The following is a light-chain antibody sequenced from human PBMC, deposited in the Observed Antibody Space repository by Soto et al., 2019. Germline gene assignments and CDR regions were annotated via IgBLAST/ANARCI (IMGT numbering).Light chain of an antibody. CDR3: QKYNSAPCT. Sequence: DIQMTQSPSSLSTSVGDRVTITCRTSQGISNYLAWYQQKPGKVPKLLIYAASTLQSGVPSRFSGSGSGTDFNLNISSLQPDAVATYYCQKYNSAPCTFGQGTKVEIK. J-gene: IGKJ1*01. CDR2: AAS. CDR1: QGISNY. V-gene: IGKV1-27*01.